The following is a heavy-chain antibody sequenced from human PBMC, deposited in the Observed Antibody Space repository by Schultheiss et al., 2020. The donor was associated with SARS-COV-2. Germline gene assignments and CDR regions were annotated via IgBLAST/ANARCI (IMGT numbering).Heavy chain of an antibody. J-gene: IGHJ4*02. CDR1: GFTFSSYS. CDR2: ISSSSSYI. Sequence: GESLKISCAASGFTFSSYSMNWVRQAPGKGLEWVSSISSSSSYIYYADSVKGRFTISRDNAKNSLYLQMNSLRAEDTAVYYCARCAVWGSATPVCPLDYWGQGTLVTVSS. D-gene: IGHD2-15*01. V-gene: IGHV3-21*01. CDR3: ARCAVWGSATPVCPLDY.